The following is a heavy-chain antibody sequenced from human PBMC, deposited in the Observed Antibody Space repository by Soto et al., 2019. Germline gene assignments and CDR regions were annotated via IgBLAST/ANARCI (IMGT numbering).Heavy chain of an antibody. CDR1: GGSIDSGGSY. D-gene: IGHD2-2*01. CDR2: IYYSGTT. Sequence: QVQLQESGPGLVKPSQTLSLTCTVSGGSIDSGGSYWSWIRQSPGEGLEWLGYIYYSGTTYYNPSLKSRVSIPLDTSKNQFSLKLSSVPAADTAIYYCAGGHCFSSSCSYLDLWGRGTLVTVSS. V-gene: IGHV4-31*03. CDR3: AGGHCFSSSCSYLDL. J-gene: IGHJ2*01.